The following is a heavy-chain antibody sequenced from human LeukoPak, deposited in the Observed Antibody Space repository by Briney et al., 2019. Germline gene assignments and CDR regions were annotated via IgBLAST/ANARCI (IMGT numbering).Heavy chain of an antibody. Sequence: PTPIPPLTCTEAGASMKKYNWGWTRQSARKGLEWIGRIYTNGITNYSPSLGGRLTMSVDTSKSQFYLRLSSVTAADTGVFYCAREAKSYDGDGYYLDYWGQGILVTVAS. J-gene: IGHJ4*02. V-gene: IGHV4-4*07. CDR2: IYTNGIT. CDR1: GASMKKYN. D-gene: IGHD3-22*01. CDR3: AREAKSYDGDGYYLDY.